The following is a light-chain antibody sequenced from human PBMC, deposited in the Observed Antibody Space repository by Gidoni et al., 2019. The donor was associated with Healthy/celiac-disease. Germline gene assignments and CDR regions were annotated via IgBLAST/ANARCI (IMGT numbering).Light chain of an antibody. CDR3: QQRSNWPLT. Sequence: EIVLTQSPATLSLAPGERATLSSRASQSVSSYLSWYQQKPGQAPRLLIYDASNRATGIPARFSGSGSGTDFTLTISSLETEDFAVYYCQQRSNWPLTFGGGTKVEIK. CDR1: QSVSSY. J-gene: IGKJ4*01. CDR2: DAS. V-gene: IGKV3-11*01.